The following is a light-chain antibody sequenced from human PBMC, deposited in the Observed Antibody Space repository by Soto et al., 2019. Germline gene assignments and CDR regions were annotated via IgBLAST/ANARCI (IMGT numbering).Light chain of an antibody. V-gene: IGKV3D-15*01. J-gene: IGKJ5*01. CDR3: QQYSNWPPIT. CDR1: QTVSGT. CDR2: GAT. Sequence: EIVLTQSPDILSVSPGERANVSCRASQTVSGTLAWYQQKPGQAPRLLIYGATTRAIGIPARFSGSGSGTEFTLTISTLQSDDFAVYYCQQYSNWPPITFGQGTRLEI.